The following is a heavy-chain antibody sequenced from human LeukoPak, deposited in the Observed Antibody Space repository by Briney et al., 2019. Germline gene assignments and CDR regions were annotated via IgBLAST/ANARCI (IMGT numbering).Heavy chain of an antibody. Sequence: GGSLRLSCAASGFTFSSYGMHWVRQAPGKGLEWVAVISYDGSNKYYADSVKGRFTISRDNSKNTLYLQMNSLRAEDTAVYYCARIRGGSYVDYWGQGTLVTVSS. CDR3: ARIRGGSYVDY. CDR1: GFTFSSYG. D-gene: IGHD1-26*01. J-gene: IGHJ4*02. CDR2: ISYDGSNK. V-gene: IGHV3-30*03.